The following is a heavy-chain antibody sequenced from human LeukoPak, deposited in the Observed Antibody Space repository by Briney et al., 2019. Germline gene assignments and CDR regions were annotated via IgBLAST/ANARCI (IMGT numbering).Heavy chain of an antibody. CDR3: ARDHLLFRQPPNWFDP. J-gene: IGHJ5*02. D-gene: IGHD1-14*01. CDR2: INPDSGGT. CDR1: GYTFSDYY. Sequence: SVKVSCKASGYTFSDYYMHWVRQAPGQGLEWMGWINPDSGGTKYAQKFQDRVTMTSDTSISTAYMELSRLRSDDTAVYYCARDHLLFRQPPNWFDPWGQGTLVTVSS. V-gene: IGHV1-2*02.